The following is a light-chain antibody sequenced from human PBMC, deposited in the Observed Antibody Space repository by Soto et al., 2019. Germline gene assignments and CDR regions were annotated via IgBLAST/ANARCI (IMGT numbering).Light chain of an antibody. CDR3: MQALQTPLT. Sequence: VMTQSPLSLSVTPGESASISCRSCQSLLHSNGNSYFDWYLQKPGQSPQLLIYLGSNRATGVPDKFSGSGAGTDFTLKISRVEAEDVGVDYGMQALQTPLTFGQGTRLEIK. J-gene: IGKJ5*01. CDR1: QSLLHSNGNSY. CDR2: LGS. V-gene: IGKV2-28*01.